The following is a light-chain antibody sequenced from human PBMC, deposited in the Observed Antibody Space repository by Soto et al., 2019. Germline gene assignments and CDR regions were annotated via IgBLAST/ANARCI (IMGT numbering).Light chain of an antibody. J-gene: IGKJ5*01. V-gene: IGKV3-20*01. CDR1: QSVSSSY. CDR3: QQYGGSPPEIT. CDR2: GAS. Sequence: EIVLTQSPGTLSLSPGEKATLSCRASQSVSSSYLAWYQQKPGQAPRLLIYGASTRATGIPDRFSGSGSGPDFTLTISRLEPEDFAVDYGQQYGGSPPEITFGQGTRLEIK.